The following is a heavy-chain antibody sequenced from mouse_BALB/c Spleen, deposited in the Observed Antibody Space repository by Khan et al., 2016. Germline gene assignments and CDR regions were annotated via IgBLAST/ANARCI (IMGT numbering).Heavy chain of an antibody. V-gene: IGHV1-9*01. Sequence: QVQLKESGAELMKPGASVKISCKATGYTFSSYWIEWVKQRPGHGLEWIGEILPGSDSTNYNEKFKGKATLTADTSSNTAYMQLSSLTSEDSAVYYCARVGDNWYYDVWGAGTTVTVSS. D-gene: IGHD1-1*02. CDR1: GYTFSSYW. CDR2: ILPGSDST. CDR3: ARVGDNWYYDV. J-gene: IGHJ1*01.